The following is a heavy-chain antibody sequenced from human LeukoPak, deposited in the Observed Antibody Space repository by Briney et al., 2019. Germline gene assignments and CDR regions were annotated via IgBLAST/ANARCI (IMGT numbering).Heavy chain of an antibody. D-gene: IGHD3-22*01. CDR3: ARGPLYYYDSSGSDDAFDI. CDR1: GYTFTSYY. CDR2: INPSGGST. V-gene: IGHV1-46*01. J-gene: IGHJ3*02. Sequence: GASVKVSCKASGYTFTSYYMHWVRQAPGQGLEWMGIINPSGGSTSYAQKFQGRVTMTRDTSTSTVYMELRSLRSEDTAVYYCARGPLYYYDSSGSDDAFDIWGQGTMVTVSS.